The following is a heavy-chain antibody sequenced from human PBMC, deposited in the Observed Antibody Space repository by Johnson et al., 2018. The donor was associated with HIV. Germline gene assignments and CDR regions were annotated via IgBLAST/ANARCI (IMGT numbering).Heavy chain of an antibody. D-gene: IGHD3-22*01. V-gene: IGHV3-7*01. CDR3: ARVTMIVVVMQAFDI. J-gene: IGHJ3*02. CDR2: IKQDGSEK. CDR1: GFTFSSYW. Sequence: VLLVESGGGLVQPGGSLRLSCAASGFTFSSYWMSWVRQAPGKGLEWVANIKQDGSEKNYVDSVKGRFIISRDNAKNSLYLQMNSLRAEDTAVYYCARVTMIVVVMQAFDIWGQGTMVTVSS.